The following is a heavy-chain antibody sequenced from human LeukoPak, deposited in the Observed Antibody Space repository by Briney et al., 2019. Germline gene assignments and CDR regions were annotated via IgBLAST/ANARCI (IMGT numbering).Heavy chain of an antibody. D-gene: IGHD2-2*02. CDR3: ARGLSGRYCSSTSCYRGVGYYGMDV. CDR1: GGSFSGYY. J-gene: IGHJ6*02. V-gene: IGHV4-34*01. CDR2: INHSGST. Sequence: RASETLSLTCAVYGGSFSGYYWSWIRQPPGKGLEWIGEINHSGSTNYNPSLKSRVTISVDTSKNQFSLKLSSVTAADTAVYYCARGLSGRYCSSTSCYRGVGYYGMDVWGQGTTVTVSS.